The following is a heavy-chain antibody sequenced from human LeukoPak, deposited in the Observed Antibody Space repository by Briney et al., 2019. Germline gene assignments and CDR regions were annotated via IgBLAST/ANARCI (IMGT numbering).Heavy chain of an antibody. D-gene: IGHD3-9*01. CDR3: AKSAILTGPLDV. CDR1: GVTFSSHG. J-gene: IGHJ6*04. CDR2: IRYDGSDK. V-gene: IGHV3-30*02. Sequence: PGGSLRLSCAASGVTFSSHGMHWVRQAPGKGLEWVAFIRYDGSDKNYADSVKGRFTISRDNSKNTLYLQMNSLRAEDTALYYCAKSAILTGPLDVWGKGTTVTISS.